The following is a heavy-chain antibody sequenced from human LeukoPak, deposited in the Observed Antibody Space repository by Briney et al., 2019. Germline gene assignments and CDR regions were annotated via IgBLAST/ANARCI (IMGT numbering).Heavy chain of an antibody. CDR2: ISSSSSYI. CDR3: ARDQGSDILTGYYRSLDY. CDR1: GFTFSSYS. Sequence: PGGSLRLSCAASGFTFSSYSMNWLRQAPGKGLEWVSSISSSSSYIYYADSVKGRFTISRDNAKNSLYLQMNSLRAEDTAVYYCARDQGSDILTGYYRSLDYWGQGTLVTVSS. D-gene: IGHD3-9*01. V-gene: IGHV3-21*01. J-gene: IGHJ4*02.